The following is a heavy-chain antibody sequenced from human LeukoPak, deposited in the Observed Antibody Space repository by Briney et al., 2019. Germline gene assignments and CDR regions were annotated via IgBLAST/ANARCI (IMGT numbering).Heavy chain of an antibody. J-gene: IGHJ4*02. V-gene: IGHV3-7*01. CDR2: IHQDGSET. CDR1: GFSFSSYR. D-gene: IGHD3-3*01. Sequence: GGSLRLSCEASGFSFSSYRMSWVRQARGKGLEWVANIHQDGSETYYVDSVKGRFTISRDNAKNSLFLQMSSLRAEDTAVHYCARVFAADFWSGYYIDNWGQGILVTVSS. CDR3: ARVFAADFWSGYYIDN.